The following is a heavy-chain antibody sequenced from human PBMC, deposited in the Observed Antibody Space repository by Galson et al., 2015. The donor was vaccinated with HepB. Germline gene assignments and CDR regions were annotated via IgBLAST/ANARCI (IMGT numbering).Heavy chain of an antibody. CDR3: ASQTYYYSGMDV. CDR2: IYYSGST. Sequence: ETLSLTCAVSGGSISSSFWSWIRQPPGKGLEWIGYIYYSGSTSYNPSLKSRVTISVDTSKNQFSLNLSSVTAADTAVYYCASQTYYYSGMDVWGPGTTVTVSS. J-gene: IGHJ6*02. CDR1: GGSISSSF. V-gene: IGHV4-59*01.